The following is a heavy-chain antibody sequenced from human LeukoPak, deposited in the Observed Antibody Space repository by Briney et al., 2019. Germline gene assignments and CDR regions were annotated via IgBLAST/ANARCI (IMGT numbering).Heavy chain of an antibody. D-gene: IGHD3-10*01. V-gene: IGHV4-61*02. CDR1: GGSISSGSYY. J-gene: IGHJ6*03. CDR3: ARFSSQEVRGAPVYYYMDV. CDR2: IYTSGST. Sequence: SETLSLTCTVSGGSISSGSYYWSWIRQPAGKGLEWIGRIYTSGSTNYNPSLKSRVTISVDTSKNQFSLKLSSVTAADTAVYYCARFSSQEVRGAPVYYYMDVWGKGTTVTISS.